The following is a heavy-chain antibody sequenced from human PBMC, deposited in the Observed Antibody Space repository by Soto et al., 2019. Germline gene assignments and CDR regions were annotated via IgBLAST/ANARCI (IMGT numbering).Heavy chain of an antibody. Sequence: QVQLVQSGGEVKKPGASVTVSCKASGYTFINYHITWVRQAPGQGLEWMAWINTYNGMTDYAQRFQGRVTMTRDTSTSTAYMELSNLGSYDTAVYFCAKSPRGEMATDWGQGTLVTVSS. CDR2: INTYNGMT. D-gene: IGHD5-12*01. J-gene: IGHJ4*02. CDR3: AKSPRGEMATD. V-gene: IGHV1-18*01. CDR1: GYTFINYH.